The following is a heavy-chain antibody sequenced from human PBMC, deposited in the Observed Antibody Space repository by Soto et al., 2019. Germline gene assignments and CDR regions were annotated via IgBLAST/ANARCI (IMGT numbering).Heavy chain of an antibody. Sequence: GESLKISCQASGYSFATYWIGWVRQMPGKGLEWMGIIYPGDSDTRYSPSFQGQVTISRDDPKNTAYLEMNSLKTEDTAVYYCTRRYCSGGGCYSDFDYWGQGALVTVSS. CDR3: TRRYCSGGGCYSDFDY. D-gene: IGHD2-15*01. CDR2: IYPGDSDT. V-gene: IGHV5-51*04. CDR1: GYSFATYW. J-gene: IGHJ4*02.